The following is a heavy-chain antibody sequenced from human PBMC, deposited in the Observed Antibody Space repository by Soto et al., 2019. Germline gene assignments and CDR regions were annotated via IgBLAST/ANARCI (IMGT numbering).Heavy chain of an antibody. CDR2: ISAYNGNT. CDR3: ARDGERYIVVVPAARPQYYYMDV. V-gene: IGHV1-18*01. J-gene: IGHJ6*03. CDR1: GYTFTSYG. D-gene: IGHD2-2*02. Sequence: QVQLVQSGAEVKKPGASVKVSCKASGYTFTSYGISWVRQAPGQGLEWMGWISAYNGNTNYAQKLQGRVTMTTDTSTSTAYMELRSLSSDDTAVYYCARDGERYIVVVPAARPQYYYMDVWGKGTTVTVSS.